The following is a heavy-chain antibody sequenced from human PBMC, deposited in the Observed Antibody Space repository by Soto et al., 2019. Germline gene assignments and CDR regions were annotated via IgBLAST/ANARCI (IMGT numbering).Heavy chain of an antibody. CDR1: GLNFSGSA. CDR3: TTERDY. Sequence: DVHLVESGGGLVQIGGSLTLSCATSGLNFSGSAMHWARQASGKGLEWVGRIRSRPHNYATTYAASVEGRFTISRDDSKNTVYLQMNGLKTDDTAMYYCTTERDYWGRGTLVTVSS. J-gene: IGHJ4*02. V-gene: IGHV3-73*02. CDR2: IRSRPHNYAT.